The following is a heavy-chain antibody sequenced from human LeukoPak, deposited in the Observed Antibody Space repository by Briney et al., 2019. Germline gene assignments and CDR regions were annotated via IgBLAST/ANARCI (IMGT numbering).Heavy chain of an antibody. V-gene: IGHV4-39*01. Sequence: KPSETLSLTCTVSDVSISSSSYYWGWIRQPPGKGLEWIGSIYYSGSTYYNPSLKSRITISVDTSKNQFSLKLSSVTAADTAVYYCATSGENANHPAYWGQGALVTVSS. CDR3: ATSGENANHPAY. D-gene: IGHD1-14*01. CDR2: IYYSGST. J-gene: IGHJ4*02. CDR1: DVSISSSSYY.